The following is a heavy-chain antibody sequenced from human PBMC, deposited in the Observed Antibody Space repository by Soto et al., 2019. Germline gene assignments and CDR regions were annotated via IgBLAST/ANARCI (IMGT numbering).Heavy chain of an antibody. Sequence: QRLSCAASGFTFSSYAMSWVRQAPGKGLEWVSAISGSGGSTYYADSVKGRFTISRDNSKNTLYLQMNSLRAEDTAVYYCAKAPITMVRGESYYYGMDVWGQGTTVTVSS. V-gene: IGHV3-23*01. D-gene: IGHD3-10*01. J-gene: IGHJ6*02. CDR3: AKAPITMVRGESYYYGMDV. CDR2: ISGSGGST. CDR1: GFTFSSYA.